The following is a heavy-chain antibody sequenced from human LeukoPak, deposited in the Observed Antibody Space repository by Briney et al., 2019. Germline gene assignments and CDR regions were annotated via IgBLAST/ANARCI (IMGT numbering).Heavy chain of an antibody. CDR1: GGTFSSYT. J-gene: IGHJ3*02. Sequence: SVKVSCTASGGTFSSYTISWVRQAPGQGLEWMGRIIPILGIANYAQKFQGRVTITADKSTSTAYMELSSLRSEDTAVYYCARFYYDSSGSHAFDIWGQGTMVTVSS. CDR2: IIPILGIA. V-gene: IGHV1-69*02. CDR3: ARFYYDSSGSHAFDI. D-gene: IGHD3-22*01.